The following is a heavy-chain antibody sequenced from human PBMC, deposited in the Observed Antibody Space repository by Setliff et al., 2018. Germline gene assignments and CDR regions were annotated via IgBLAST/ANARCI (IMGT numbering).Heavy chain of an antibody. CDR2: IYTGGST. Sequence: SETLSLTCIASGVSVSRHYWSWIRQPPGKTLEWIGYIYTGGSTTYNPSLKSRVTLSLDTSKNHLSLNLTSVTAADTAVYYCARDVWGAGTGWFDSWGLGILVTVSS. CDR3: ARDVWGAGTGWFDS. J-gene: IGHJ5*01. CDR1: GVSVSRHY. V-gene: IGHV4-4*08. D-gene: IGHD1-1*01.